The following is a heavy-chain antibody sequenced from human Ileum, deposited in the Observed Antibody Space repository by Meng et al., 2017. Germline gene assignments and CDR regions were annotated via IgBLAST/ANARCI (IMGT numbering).Heavy chain of an antibody. V-gene: IGHV4-4*02. D-gene: IGHD2-21*01. CDR1: GGSISSGTW. CDR2: FHPGSGA. CDR3: AKNGAYCLES. Sequence: QGQLKESGPGLVKPSGTLSLTCAVSGGSISSGTWWSWVRQPPGKGLQWIGEFHPGSGATYNPSLKARVTISVDTSMQQFSLQLTSVTAADTAVYYCAKNGAYCLESWGQGTLVTVSS. J-gene: IGHJ4*02.